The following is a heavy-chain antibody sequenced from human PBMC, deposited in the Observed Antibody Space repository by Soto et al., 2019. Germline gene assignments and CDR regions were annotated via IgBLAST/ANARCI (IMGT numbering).Heavy chain of an antibody. CDR2: IYYSGST. Sequence: SDTLSLTCAVSGGSISSAGYYWSWVRHHPGKGLEWIGYIYYSGSTFYSPSLKSRVTISVDTSKNQFSLKLSSVTAADTAVYYCARAGLDSYGPVGYYFDYWGQGTLVTVSS. V-gene: IGHV4-30-4*02. CDR1: GGSISSAGYY. D-gene: IGHD5-18*01. CDR3: ARAGLDSYGPVGYYFDY. J-gene: IGHJ4*02.